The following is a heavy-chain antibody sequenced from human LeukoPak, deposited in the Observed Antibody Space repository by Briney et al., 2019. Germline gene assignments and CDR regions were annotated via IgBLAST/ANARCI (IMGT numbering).Heavy chain of an antibody. CDR1: GGSFSGYY. J-gene: IGHJ6*03. V-gene: IGHV4-34*01. CDR2: INHSGST. D-gene: IGHD3-3*01. CDR3: ARVGGVGDFWSGYYTRYYYYYMDV. Sequence: SETLSLTCAVYGGSFSGYYWSWIRQPPGEGLEWIGEINHSGSTNCNPSLKSRVTISVDTSKNQFSLKLSSVTAADTAVYYCARVGGVGDFWSGYYTRYYYYYMDVWGKGTTVTVSS.